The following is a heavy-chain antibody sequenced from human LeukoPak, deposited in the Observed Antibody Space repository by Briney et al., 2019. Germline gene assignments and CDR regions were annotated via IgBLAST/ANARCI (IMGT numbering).Heavy chain of an antibody. CDR1: GFTFSGYW. Sequence: GGSLRLSCAASGFTFSGYWMHWVRQAPGKGLVWVSHINSDGSTNYADSVKGRFTVSRDNAKNTLYLQMNSLRVEDTAVYYCARVQGGQWPFDYWGQGTLVTVSS. J-gene: IGHJ4*02. CDR3: ARVQGGQWPFDY. D-gene: IGHD6-19*01. CDR2: INSDGST. V-gene: IGHV3-74*01.